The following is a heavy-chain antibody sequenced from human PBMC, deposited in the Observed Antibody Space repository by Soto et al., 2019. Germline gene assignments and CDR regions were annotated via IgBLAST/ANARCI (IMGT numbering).Heavy chain of an antibody. CDR2: IYHSGST. CDR3: ARLGGYCISPSCYGAYFDY. D-gene: IGHD2-2*01. J-gene: IGHJ4*02. V-gene: IGHV4-4*02. Sequence: QVQLQESGPGLVKPSGTLSLTCAVSGGSISSSNWWSWVRQPPGKGLEWIGEIYHSGSTNYNPSRTSRVTISVDKSKNQFSLLLTSVAAADTAVYYCARLGGYCISPSCYGAYFDYWCQGTLVTVSS. CDR1: GGSISSSNW.